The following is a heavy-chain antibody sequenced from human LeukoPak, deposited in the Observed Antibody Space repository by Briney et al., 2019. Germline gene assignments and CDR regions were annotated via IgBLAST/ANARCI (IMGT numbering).Heavy chain of an antibody. V-gene: IGHV3-30*18. CDR1: GFTFSSYG. CDR2: ISYDGSNK. J-gene: IGHJ4*02. CDR3: AKEGLGQQRGIQHY. D-gene: IGHD6-13*01. Sequence: GGSLRLSCAASGFTFSSYGMHWVRQAPGKGLEWVAVISYDGSNKYYADSVKGRFTISRDNSKNTLYLQMNSLRAEDTAVYYCAKEGLGQQRGIQHYWGQGTLVTVSS.